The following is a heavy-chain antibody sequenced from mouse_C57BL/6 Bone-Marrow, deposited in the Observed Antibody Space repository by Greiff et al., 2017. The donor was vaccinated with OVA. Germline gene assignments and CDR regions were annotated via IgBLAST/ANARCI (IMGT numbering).Heavy chain of an antibody. Sequence: EVLLLESGGGLVKPGGSLKLSCAASGFTFSSYAMSWVRQTPGKRLEWVATISDCGSYTYYPHNVKGRVTFSIDNATSTLYLQLSHLKSEDTAMYYYASEGGDFDYWGQGTTLTVSS. CDR3: ASEGGDFDY. CDR2: ISDCGSYT. J-gene: IGHJ2*01. V-gene: IGHV5-4*01. CDR1: GFTFSSYA.